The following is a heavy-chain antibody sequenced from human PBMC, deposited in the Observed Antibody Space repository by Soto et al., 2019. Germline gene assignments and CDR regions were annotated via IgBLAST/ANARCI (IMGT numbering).Heavy chain of an antibody. J-gene: IGHJ3*02. CDR2: ISYDGSNK. CDR1: GFTFSSYD. Sequence: GGSLRLSCAASGFTFSSYDMHWVRQAPGKGLEWVAVISYDGSNKYYADSVKGRFTISRDNSKNTLYLQMNSLRAEDTAVYYCAKPHSSSTTFDAFDIWGQGTMVTVSS. V-gene: IGHV3-30*18. CDR3: AKPHSSSTTFDAFDI. D-gene: IGHD6-6*01.